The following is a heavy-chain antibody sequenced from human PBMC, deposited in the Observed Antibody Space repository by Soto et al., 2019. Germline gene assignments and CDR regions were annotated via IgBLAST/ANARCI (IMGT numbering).Heavy chain of an antibody. V-gene: IGHV3-23*01. CDR1: RVTVWISV. CDR2: ISGSGGST. CDR3: AKDRRILWLGDAVAY. D-gene: IGHD3-10*01. Sequence: LRIACASSRVTVWISVVAVSCQTTGKGLEWVSAISGSGGSTYYADSVKGRFTISRDNSKNTLYLQMNSLRAEDTAVYYCAKDRRILWLGDAVAYWGQGTLVPVSS. J-gene: IGHJ4*02.